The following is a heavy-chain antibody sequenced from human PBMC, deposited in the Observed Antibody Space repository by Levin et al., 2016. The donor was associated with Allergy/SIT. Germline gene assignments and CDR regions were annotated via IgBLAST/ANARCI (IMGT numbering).Heavy chain of an antibody. D-gene: IGHD5-24*01. CDR1: GGSVSSGRHY. J-gene: IGHJ4*02. CDR3: ARDSRDLQAPYYFDY. Sequence: SETLSLTCTVSGGSVSSGRHYWSWIRQPPGKGLEWIGHIFYTGSTNNNPSLKSRVTMSVDTSKNQFSLKLSSVTAADTAVYYCARDSRDLQAPYYFDYWGQGTLVTVSS. CDR2: IFYTGST. V-gene: IGHV4-61*01.